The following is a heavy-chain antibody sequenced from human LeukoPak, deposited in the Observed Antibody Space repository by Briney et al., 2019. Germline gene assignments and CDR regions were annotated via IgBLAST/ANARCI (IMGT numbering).Heavy chain of an antibody. CDR2: ISFDVNNQ. Sequence: PGGSLRLSCAASGFTVSSNYMNWVRQAPGKGLEWVALISFDVNNQYYADSVKGRFTISRDISKNTLYLQMNSLRDVDTAVYYCARWGRTGGRTAEGAPPQRDAFDIWGHGTMVTVSS. V-gene: IGHV3-30-3*01. J-gene: IGHJ3*02. CDR3: ARWGRTGGRTAEGAPPQRDAFDI. D-gene: IGHD3-16*01. CDR1: GFTVSSNY.